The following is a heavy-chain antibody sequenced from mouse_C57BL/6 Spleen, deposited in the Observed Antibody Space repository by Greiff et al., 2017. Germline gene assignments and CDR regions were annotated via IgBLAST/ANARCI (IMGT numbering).Heavy chain of an antibody. V-gene: IGHV5-17*01. Sequence: DVMLVESGGGLVKPGGSLKLSCAASGFTFRDYGMHWVRQAPEKGLEWVAYISSGSSTIYYADTVKGRFTISRDNAKNTLFLQMTSLRSEDTAMYYCARHAMDYWGQGTSVTVSS. CDR3: ARHAMDY. CDR1: GFTFRDYG. J-gene: IGHJ4*01. CDR2: ISSGSSTI.